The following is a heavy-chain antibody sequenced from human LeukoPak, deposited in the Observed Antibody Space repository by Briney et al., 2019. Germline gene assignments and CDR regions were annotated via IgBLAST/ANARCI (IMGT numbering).Heavy chain of an antibody. V-gene: IGHV3-30*03. CDR1: GFTFSSYG. CDR3: ARGYSPRATFDY. J-gene: IGHJ4*02. D-gene: IGHD2-15*01. CDR2: ISYDGSNK. Sequence: GGSLRLSCAASGFTFSSYGMHWVRQAPGKGLEWVAVISYDGSNKYYADSVKGRFTISRDNSKNTLYLQMNSLRAEDTAVYYCARGYSPRATFDYWGQGTLVTVSS.